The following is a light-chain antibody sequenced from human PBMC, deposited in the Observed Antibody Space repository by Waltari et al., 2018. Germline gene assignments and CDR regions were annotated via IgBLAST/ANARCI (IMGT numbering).Light chain of an antibody. Sequence: DIAMTTSPSSLSAHAGDRVASPCRASQGISNSLAWYQQKPGKPPKLLPYYASRLESGVPSRFSGSGSGTDYTLTINSLQPEDFATYYCQQYYSTPFFGGGTKVEIK. CDR2: YAS. J-gene: IGKJ4*01. CDR3: QQYYSTPF. V-gene: IGKV1-NL1*01. CDR1: QGISNS.